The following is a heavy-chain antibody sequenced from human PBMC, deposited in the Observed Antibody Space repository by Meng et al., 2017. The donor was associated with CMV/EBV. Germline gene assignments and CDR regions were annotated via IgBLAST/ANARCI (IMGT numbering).Heavy chain of an antibody. D-gene: IGHD3-16*02. CDR2: IYYSGST. CDR1: GGSISSYY. V-gene: IGHV4-59*01. CDR3: ATSSYDYVGGSYRSGDYYGMDV. Sequence: SETLSLTCTVSGGSISSYYWSWIRQPPGKGLEWIGYIYYSGSTNYNPSLKSRVTISVDTSKNQFSLKLSSVTAADTAVYYCATSSYDYVGGSYRSGDYYGMDVWGQGTTVTVSS. J-gene: IGHJ6*02.